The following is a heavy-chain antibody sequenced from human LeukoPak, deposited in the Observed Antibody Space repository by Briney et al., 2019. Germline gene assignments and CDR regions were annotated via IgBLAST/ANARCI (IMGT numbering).Heavy chain of an antibody. CDR3: ARGVTTLPYSDY. Sequence: ASVKVSCKASGYTFTSYDINWVRQATGQGLEWMGWMNPNSGNTGYAQKFQGRVTITRNTSISTAYMELSSLRSEDTAVYYCARGVTTLPYSDYWGQGTLVTVSS. CDR1: GYTFTSYD. J-gene: IGHJ4*02. CDR2: MNPNSGNT. V-gene: IGHV1-8*03. D-gene: IGHD4-11*01.